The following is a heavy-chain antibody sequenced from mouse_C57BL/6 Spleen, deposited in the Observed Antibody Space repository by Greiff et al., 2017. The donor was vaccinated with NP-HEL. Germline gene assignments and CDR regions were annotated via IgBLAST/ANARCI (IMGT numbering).Heavy chain of an antibody. V-gene: IGHV1-80*01. D-gene: IGHD1-1*01. J-gene: IGHJ2*01. CDR2: LYPGDGDT. CDR1: GYAFSSYW. CDR3: ARTVTTVVAPSYYFDY. Sequence: VQLQQSGAELVKPGASVKISCKASGYAFSSYWMNWVKQRPGKGLEWIGQLYPGDGDTNYNGKFKGKATLTADKSSSTAYMQLSSLTSEDSAVYFCARTVTTVVAPSYYFDYWGQGTTLTVSS.